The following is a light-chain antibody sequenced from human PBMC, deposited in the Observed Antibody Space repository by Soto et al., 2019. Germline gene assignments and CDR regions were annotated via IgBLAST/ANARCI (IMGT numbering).Light chain of an antibody. J-gene: IGKJ1*01. V-gene: IGKV3-20*01. CDR1: QSVGSNY. CDR2: GAS. CDR3: QQYGSSPRT. Sequence: EFVLTQSPGTLSLSPGERSTLSFRSSQSVGSNYLGWYQQKPGQAPRLLIYGASSRATGIPDRFSGSGSGTDFTLTISRLEPEDFAVYYCQQYGSSPRTFGQGTKVDIK.